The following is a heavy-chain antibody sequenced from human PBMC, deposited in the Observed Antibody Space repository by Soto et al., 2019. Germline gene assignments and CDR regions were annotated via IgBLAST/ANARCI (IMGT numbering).Heavy chain of an antibody. CDR2: IHTGGSA. J-gene: IGHJ5*02. CDR1: GFTVSSTY. V-gene: IGHV3-53*01. Sequence: EVQLVESGGGLSQPGGSLRLSCAASGFTVSSTYMSWVRKAPGKGLEWVSVIHTGGSAYYAGSVEGRFTVSRDNVKNTLYLQMNSLRVDDTAVYYCARLALGPWGQGALVTVSS. CDR3: ARLALGP. D-gene: IGHD3-16*01.